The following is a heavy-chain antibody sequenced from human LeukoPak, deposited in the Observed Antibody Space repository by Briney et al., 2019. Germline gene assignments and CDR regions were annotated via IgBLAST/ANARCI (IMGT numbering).Heavy chain of an antibody. CDR1: GASISSYY. CDR2: IYYSGST. D-gene: IGHD6-19*01. Sequence: SETLSLTCTVSGASISSYYWSWIRQPPGKGLEWIGYIYYSGSTNYNPSLKSRVTISVDTSKNQFSLKLSSVTAADTAVYYCARRGYSSGWYWEDYWGQGTLVTVSS. V-gene: IGHV4-59*08. CDR3: ARRGYSSGWYWEDY. J-gene: IGHJ4*02.